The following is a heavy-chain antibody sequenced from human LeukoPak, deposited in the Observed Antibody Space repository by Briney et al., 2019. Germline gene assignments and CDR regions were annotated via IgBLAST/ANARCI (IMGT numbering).Heavy chain of an antibody. J-gene: IGHJ1*01. CDR2: ISGSGGST. D-gene: IGHD4-17*01. V-gene: IGHV3-23*01. CDR3: AKDRTTDYGDYGEPFFQH. CDR1: GFTFSSYA. Sequence: GGSLRLSCAASGFTFSSYAMSWVRQAPGKGLEWVGAISGSGGSTYYADSVNGRFTISRDNSKNTLYLQMNSLRAKDTAVYYCAKDRTTDYGDYGEPFFQHWGQGTLVTVSS.